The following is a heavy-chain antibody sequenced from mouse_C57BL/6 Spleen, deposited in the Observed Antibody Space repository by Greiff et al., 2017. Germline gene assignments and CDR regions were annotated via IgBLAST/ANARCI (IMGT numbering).Heavy chain of an antibody. V-gene: IGHV1-52*01. CDR2: IDPSDSET. CDR1: GYTFTSYW. J-gene: IGHJ4*01. CDR3: ARLLRSRRDYYAMDS. D-gene: IGHD1-1*01. Sequence: VQLQQPGAELVRPGSSVKLSCKASGYTFTSYWMHWVKQRPIQGLEWIGNIDPSDSETPYNQKFKDKATLTVDKSSSTAYMQLSSLTSEDSAVYYCARLLRSRRDYYAMDSWGQGTSVTVSS.